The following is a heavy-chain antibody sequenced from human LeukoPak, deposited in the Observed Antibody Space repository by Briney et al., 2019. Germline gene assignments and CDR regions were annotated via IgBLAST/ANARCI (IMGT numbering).Heavy chain of an antibody. J-gene: IGHJ6*02. Sequence: GASVKVSCKASGYTFTSYGISWVRQAPGQGLEWMGWISAYNGNTNYAQKLQGRVTMTTDTSTSTAYMELRSLRSDDTAVYYCARDRTPPGGYYDILTGYYTHYYYYGMDVWGQGTTVTVSS. V-gene: IGHV1-18*01. CDR1: GYTFTSYG. CDR2: ISAYNGNT. CDR3: ARDRTPPGGYYDILTGYYTHYYYYGMDV. D-gene: IGHD3-9*01.